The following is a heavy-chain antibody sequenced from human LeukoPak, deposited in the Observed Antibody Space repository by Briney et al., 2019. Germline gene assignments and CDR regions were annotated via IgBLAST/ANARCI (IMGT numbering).Heavy chain of an antibody. Sequence: SETLSLTCTVSGGSISSYYWSWIRQPPGKGLEWIGYIYYSGSSNYNPSLKSRVTISVDTSKNQFSLKLSSVTAADTAVYYCARHRGYYDSSAYNWFDPWGQGTLVTVSS. D-gene: IGHD3-22*01. V-gene: IGHV4-59*08. CDR1: GGSISSYY. CDR2: IYYSGSS. CDR3: ARHRGYYDSSAYNWFDP. J-gene: IGHJ5*02.